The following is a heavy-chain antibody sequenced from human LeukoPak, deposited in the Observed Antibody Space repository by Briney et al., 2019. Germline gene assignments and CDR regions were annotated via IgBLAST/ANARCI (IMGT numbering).Heavy chain of an antibody. CDR2: ISAYNGNT. Sequence: ASVKVSCKASGYTFTSYGISWVRQAPGQGLEWMGWISAYNGNTNYAQKLQGRVTMTTDTSTSTAYMELSSLRSEDTAVYYCATAPYSSGWYIGGNWGQGTLVTVSS. CDR1: GYTFTSYG. CDR3: ATAPYSSGWYIGGN. V-gene: IGHV1-18*01. D-gene: IGHD6-19*01. J-gene: IGHJ4*02.